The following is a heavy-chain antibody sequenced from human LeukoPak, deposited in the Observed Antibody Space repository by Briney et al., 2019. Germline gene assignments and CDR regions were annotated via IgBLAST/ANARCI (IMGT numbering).Heavy chain of an antibody. CDR1: GYTFTSYD. Sequence: ASVKVSCKASGYTFTSYDINWVRQATGQGLEWMGWISAYNGNTNYAQKLQGRVTMTTDTSTSTAYMELRSLRSDDTAVYYCARYCSSTSCPKFDYWGQGTLVTVSS. J-gene: IGHJ4*02. CDR2: ISAYNGNT. V-gene: IGHV1-18*01. D-gene: IGHD2-2*01. CDR3: ARYCSSTSCPKFDY.